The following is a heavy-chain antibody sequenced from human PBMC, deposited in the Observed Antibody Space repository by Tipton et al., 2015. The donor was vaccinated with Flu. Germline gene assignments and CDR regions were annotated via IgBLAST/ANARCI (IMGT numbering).Heavy chain of an antibody. CDR2: IYYSGST. V-gene: IGHV4-30-4*08. CDR1: GGSISSGGAY. Sequence: TLSLTCTVSGGSISSGGAYWSWIRQRPGKGLEWIGGIYYSGSTYYNPSLRSRVTISIDTSKNQFSLKLSSVTAADTAVYYCARRDFSNYVSEPKNWFDPWGQGTRVIVSS. CDR3: ARRDFSNYVSEPKNWFDP. J-gene: IGHJ5*02. D-gene: IGHD4-11*01.